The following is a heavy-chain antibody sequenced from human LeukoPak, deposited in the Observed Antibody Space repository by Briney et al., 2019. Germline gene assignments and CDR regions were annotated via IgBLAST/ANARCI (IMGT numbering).Heavy chain of an antibody. J-gene: IGHJ6*03. D-gene: IGHD3-16*01. Sequence: GGSLRLSCAASGFTFSSFGIHWVRQAPGKGLEWVTLISYDGSNKYYADSVKGRFTVSRDNSKSTLFLQMNSLRVEDTAVYYCAKPAYLGYYYYMDVWGKGTTVTVSS. CDR1: GFTFSSFG. CDR3: AKPAYLGYYYYMDV. CDR2: ISYDGSNK. V-gene: IGHV3-30*18.